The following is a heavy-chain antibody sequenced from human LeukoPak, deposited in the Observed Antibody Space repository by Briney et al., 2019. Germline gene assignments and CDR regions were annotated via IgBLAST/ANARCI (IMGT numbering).Heavy chain of an antibody. D-gene: IGHD6-13*01. J-gene: IGHJ4*02. CDR3: ARVGYSRSWYSLGY. CDR1: GFTVSSNY. CDR2: IYSGGST. V-gene: IGHV3-66*01. Sequence: GGSLRLSCAASGFTVSSNYMSWVRQAPGKGLEWVSVIYSGGSTYYADSVKGRFTISRDNSKNTLYLQMNSLRAEDTAVYYCARVGYSRSWYSLGYWGQGTLVTVSS.